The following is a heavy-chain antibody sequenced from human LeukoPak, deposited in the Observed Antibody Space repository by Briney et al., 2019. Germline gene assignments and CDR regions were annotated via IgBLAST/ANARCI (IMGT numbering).Heavy chain of an antibody. CDR2: INSDGSST. Sequence: PGGSLRLSCAASGFTFSSYWMHWVRQAPGKGLVWVSRINSDGSSTSYADSVKGRFTISRDNAKNTLYLQMNSLRADDTAVYYCARGRDSSSWQRGWLDPWGQGTLVTVSS. CDR1: GFTFSSYW. D-gene: IGHD6-13*01. V-gene: IGHV3-74*01. J-gene: IGHJ5*02. CDR3: ARGRDSSSWQRGWLDP.